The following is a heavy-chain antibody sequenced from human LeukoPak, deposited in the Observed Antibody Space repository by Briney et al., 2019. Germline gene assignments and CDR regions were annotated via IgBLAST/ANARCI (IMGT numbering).Heavy chain of an antibody. J-gene: IGHJ4*02. CDR2: INSDGRTT. D-gene: IGHD6-13*01. Sequence: TGGSLRLSCVASGFTFGTYCMHWVRQAPGKGLLWVSRINSDGRTTNYADSVRGRFTNSRDNARNTLYLQMNSLRDDDTAVYYCVAAGNYRFDNWGQGTLVTVSS. CDR3: VAAGNYRFDN. V-gene: IGHV3-74*01. CDR1: GFTFGTYC.